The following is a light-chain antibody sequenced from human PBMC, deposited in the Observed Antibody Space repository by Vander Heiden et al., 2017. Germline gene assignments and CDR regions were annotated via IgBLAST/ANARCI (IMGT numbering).Light chain of an antibody. V-gene: IGLV3-10*01. J-gene: IGLJ3*02. Sequence: SSELTQPPSVSVSPGQTARITCSGDALPKKYAFWYQQESGQAPVLVIYEDNKRPSGIPERFSGSSSGTMATLTISGAQAEDEADYYCYSTDSGGYQRVFGGGTKLTVL. CDR1: ALPKKY. CDR3: YSTDSGGYQRV. CDR2: EDN.